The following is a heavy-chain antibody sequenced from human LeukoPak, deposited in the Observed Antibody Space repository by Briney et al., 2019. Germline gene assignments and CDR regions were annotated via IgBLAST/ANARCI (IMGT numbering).Heavy chain of an antibody. D-gene: IGHD3-10*01. CDR2: ISVYNGNT. Sequence: ASVKVSCKASGYTFTSYGISWVRQAPGQGLEWMAWISVYNGNTDYAQNIRGRVTMTTDTSTSTAYMELRSLRFDDTAVYYCARDSVDGSGTYYNDSPDYWGQGTLVTVSS. CDR3: ARDSVDGSGTYYNDSPDY. V-gene: IGHV1-18*01. CDR1: GYTFTSYG. J-gene: IGHJ4*02.